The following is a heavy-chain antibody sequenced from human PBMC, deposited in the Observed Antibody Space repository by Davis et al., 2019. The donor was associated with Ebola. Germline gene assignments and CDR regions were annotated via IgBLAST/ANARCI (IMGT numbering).Heavy chain of an antibody. Sequence: SETLSFTCAVYGGSFSGYYWSWIRQPPGKGLEWIGYIYYIGSTNYNPSLKSRVTISVDTSKNQFSLKLSSVTAADTAVYYCARVGYYYDSSGYYYGAFDIWGQGTMVTVSS. V-gene: IGHV4-59*01. J-gene: IGHJ3*02. CDR2: IYYIGST. D-gene: IGHD3-22*01. CDR3: ARVGYYYDSSGYYYGAFDI. CDR1: GGSFSGYY.